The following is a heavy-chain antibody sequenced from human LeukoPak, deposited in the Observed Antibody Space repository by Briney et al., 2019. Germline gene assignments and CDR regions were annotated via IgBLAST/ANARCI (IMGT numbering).Heavy chain of an antibody. CDR1: GYTFSGYY. Sequence: GAPVKVSCKASGYTFSGYYIHWVRQAPGQGLEWLGWINPNSGGTNYAQKFQGRVTMTRDTSISTAYMELRRLRSDDTAVYYCASGGAAYCSSASCYHMEYFDYWGQGTLVTVSS. CDR3: ASGGAAYCSSASCYHMEYFDY. J-gene: IGHJ4*02. D-gene: IGHD2-2*01. V-gene: IGHV1-2*02. CDR2: INPNSGGT.